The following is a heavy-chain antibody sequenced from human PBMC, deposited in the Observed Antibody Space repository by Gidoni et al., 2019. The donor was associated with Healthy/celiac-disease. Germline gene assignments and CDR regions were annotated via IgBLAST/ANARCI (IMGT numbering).Heavy chain of an antibody. D-gene: IGHD1-26*01. CDR2: IWNDGSNK. Sequence: QVQLVESGGGVVQPGRSLRLSCAASGFTFSSYGMHWVRQAPGKGLEWVAVIWNDGSNKYYADSVKGRFTISRDNSKNTLYLQMNSLRAEDTAVYYCARDGRTVGATTPFDYWGQGTLVTVSS. J-gene: IGHJ4*02. V-gene: IGHV3-33*01. CDR1: GFTFSSYG. CDR3: ARDGRTVGATTPFDY.